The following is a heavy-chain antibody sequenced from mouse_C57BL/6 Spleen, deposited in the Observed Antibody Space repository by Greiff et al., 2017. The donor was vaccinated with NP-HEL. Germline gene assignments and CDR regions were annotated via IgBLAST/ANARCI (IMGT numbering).Heavy chain of an antibody. J-gene: IGHJ2*01. V-gene: IGHV3-6*01. CDR1: GYSITSGYY. D-gene: IGHD3-2*02. CDR3: ARDDSSGYVPFDY. Sequence: EVKLQESGPGLVKPSQSLSLTCSVTGYSITSGYYWNWIRQFPGNKLEWMGYISYDGSNNYNPSLKNRISITRDTSKNQFFLKLNSVTTEDTATYYCARDDSSGYVPFDYWGQGTTLTVSS. CDR2: ISYDGSN.